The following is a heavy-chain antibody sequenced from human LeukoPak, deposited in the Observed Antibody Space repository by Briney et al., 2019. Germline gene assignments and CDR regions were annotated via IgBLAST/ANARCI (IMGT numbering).Heavy chain of an antibody. J-gene: IGHJ4*02. D-gene: IGHD6-19*01. Sequence: SETLSLTCAVSGGSINSHYWGRIRQPPGKGLQWIGDSYYTGKNNYNPSLKSRVTISLDTSKDHLSLKLTSVLAADTAIYYCVRRDTGWNYFDYWGQGILVTVSS. V-gene: IGHV4-59*08. CDR2: SYYTGKN. CDR3: VRRDTGWNYFDY. CDR1: GGSINSHY.